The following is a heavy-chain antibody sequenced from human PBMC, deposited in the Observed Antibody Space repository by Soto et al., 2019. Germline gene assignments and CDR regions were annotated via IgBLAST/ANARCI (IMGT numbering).Heavy chain of an antibody. D-gene: IGHD6-19*01. CDR2: ISAYNGNT. CDR3: ARTVGEWLVRSSGWFDP. Sequence: GASVKVSCKASGYTFTSYGISWVRQAPGQGLEWMGWISAYNGNTNYAQKLQGRVTMTTDTSTSTAYMELRSLRSDDTAVYYCARTVGEWLVRSSGWFDPWGQGTLVTVSS. CDR1: GYTFTSYG. J-gene: IGHJ5*02. V-gene: IGHV1-18*01.